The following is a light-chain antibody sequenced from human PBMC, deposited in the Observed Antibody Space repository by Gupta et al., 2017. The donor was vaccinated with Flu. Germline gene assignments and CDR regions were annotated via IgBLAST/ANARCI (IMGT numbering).Light chain of an antibody. CDR2: DDS. Sequence: VLTQPPSVSVAPGQTASITCGGNNIGGQNVHWYQQKPGQAPVLVVYDDSDRPSGIPERFSGSKSGNSATLTISRVEAGDEADYYCQVWDISSAYPVVFGGGTKLTAL. J-gene: IGLJ2*01. CDR3: QVWDISSAYPVV. V-gene: IGLV3-21*02. CDR1: NIGGQN.